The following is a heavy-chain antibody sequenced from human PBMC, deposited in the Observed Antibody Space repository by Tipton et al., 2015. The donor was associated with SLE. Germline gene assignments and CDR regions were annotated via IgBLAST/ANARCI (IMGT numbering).Heavy chain of an antibody. CDR1: GGSISSSSYY. J-gene: IGHJ6*02. CDR2: IYYSGST. D-gene: IGHD6-13*01. V-gene: IGHV4-39*07. Sequence: GSLRLSCTVSGGSISSSSYYWGWIRQPPGKGLEWIGSIYYSGSTYYNPSLKSRVTISVDTSKNQFSLKLSSVTAADTAVYYCASQFPWAAAPYYGMDVWGQGTTVTVSS. CDR3: ASQFPWAAAPYYGMDV.